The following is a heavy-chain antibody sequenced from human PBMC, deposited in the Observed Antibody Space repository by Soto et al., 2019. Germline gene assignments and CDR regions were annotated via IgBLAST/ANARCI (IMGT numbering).Heavy chain of an antibody. D-gene: IGHD5-12*01. J-gene: IGHJ6*02. CDR1: GFTFRSYV. V-gene: IGHV3-30*18. CDR3: AKDLSREVATTTKMYYHYGMDV. CDR2: ISYDGSNK. Sequence: QVQLVESGGGVVQPGRSLRLSCAASGFTFRSYVMHWVRQAPGKGLEWVAIISYDGSNKYYANSVKGRFTISRDNSNNTLYLQMNSLRAEDTAIYYCAKDLSREVATTTKMYYHYGMDVWGQGTTVTVSS.